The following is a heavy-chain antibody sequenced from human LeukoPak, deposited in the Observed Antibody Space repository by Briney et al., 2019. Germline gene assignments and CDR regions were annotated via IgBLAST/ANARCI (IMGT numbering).Heavy chain of an antibody. V-gene: IGHV4-4*07. CDR3: ARVSSWGIAQV. D-gene: IGHD2-21*01. CDR1: GGSISSYY. CDR2: IYTSGST. Sequence: SETLSLTCTVSGGSISSYYLSWIRQPAGKGLEWIGRIYTSGSTNYNPSLKSRVTMSVDTPKNQFSLKLSSVTAADTAVYYCARVSSWGIAQVWGQGTLVTVSS. J-gene: IGHJ4*02.